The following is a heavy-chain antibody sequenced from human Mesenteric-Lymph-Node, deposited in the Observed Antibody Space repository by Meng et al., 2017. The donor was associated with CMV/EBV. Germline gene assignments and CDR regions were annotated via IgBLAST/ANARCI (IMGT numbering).Heavy chain of an antibody. CDR2: INYSGGNI. V-gene: IGHV3-23*01. CDR1: RFFFADYA. J-gene: IGHJ4*02. D-gene: IGHD2-2*01. Sequence: GGSLRLSCAASRFFFADYAMHWVRQAPGKGLEWVSGINYSGGNIYYADSVKGRFTISRDNSKNTLYLQMNSLRAEDTALYYCVTSTTSCYLPFDYWGQGTLVTVSS. CDR3: VTSTTSCYLPFDY.